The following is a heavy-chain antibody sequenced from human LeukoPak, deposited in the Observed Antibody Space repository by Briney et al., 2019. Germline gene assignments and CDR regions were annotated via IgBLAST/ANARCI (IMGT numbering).Heavy chain of an antibody. CDR3: IKQWLYLGAFDI. V-gene: IGHV3-23*01. Sequence: PGGSLRLSCAASGFTFRSYAMSWVRQAPGKGLEWVSAISGSGGSTNYADSVKGRFTISRDNSKNTLYLQMNSLRAEDTAVYYCIKQWLYLGAFDIWGQGTMVTVSS. D-gene: IGHD6-19*01. CDR2: ISGSGGST. J-gene: IGHJ3*02. CDR1: GFTFRSYA.